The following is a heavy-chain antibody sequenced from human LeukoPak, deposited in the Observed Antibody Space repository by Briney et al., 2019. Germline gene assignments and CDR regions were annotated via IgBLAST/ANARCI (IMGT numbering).Heavy chain of an antibody. CDR1: GLTVSSSF. V-gene: IGHV3-53*01. CDR3: AREIGGGLHYFHS. D-gene: IGHD1-26*01. CDR2: LYNDAFDSAT. J-gene: IGHJ4*02. Sequence: GGSLRLSCAGSGLTVSSSFMSWVRQAPGKGLEWVSNLYNDAFDSATHYADSVKGRFTISRDNSQNTLYLQMNSLRAEDTAMYYCAREIGGGLHYFHSWGQGTPVTVSS.